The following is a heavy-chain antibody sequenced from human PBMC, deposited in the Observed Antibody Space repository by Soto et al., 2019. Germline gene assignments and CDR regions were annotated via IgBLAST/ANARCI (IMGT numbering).Heavy chain of an antibody. CDR2: IGPYTGST. CDR3: ARDVQHWWDYPTGGYDY. CDR1: GYSFVTYG. Sequence: QIQLVQSGLEVQKPGASVRVSCKTSGYSFVTYGISWVRQAPGQGPEWLAWIGPYTGSTRYSERLQGRATMSTDLHTTTVYMELRSLGPDDTAVDYCARDVQHWWDYPTGGYDYWGQGTLVTVSA. D-gene: IGHD2-8*02. J-gene: IGHJ4*02. V-gene: IGHV1-18*04.